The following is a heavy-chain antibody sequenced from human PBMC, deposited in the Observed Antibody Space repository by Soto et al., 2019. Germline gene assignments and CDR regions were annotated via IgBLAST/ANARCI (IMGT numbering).Heavy chain of an antibody. J-gene: IGHJ5*02. V-gene: IGHV4-31*03. CDR2: IYVTGAV. CDR3: ARLRIATNNYKWFDP. D-gene: IGHD2-21*01. Sequence: TLSLTCSVSGAALNSGNYYWSWIRQVPGKGLEWIGHIYVTGAVDYNPSLRDRITISQDTSERQFSLNLRLVTAADTAVYYCARLRIATNNYKWFDPWGRGTLVTVSS. CDR1: GAALNSGNYY.